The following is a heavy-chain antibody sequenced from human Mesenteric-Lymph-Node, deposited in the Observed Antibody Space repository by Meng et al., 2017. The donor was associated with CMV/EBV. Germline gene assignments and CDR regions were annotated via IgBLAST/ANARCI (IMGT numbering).Heavy chain of an antibody. V-gene: IGHV4-39*01. D-gene: IGHD6-25*01. Sequence: GSLRLSCTVSGGSISSSSYYWGWIRQPPGKGLEWIGSIYYSGSTYYNPSLKSRVTISVDTSKNQFSLKLSSVTAADTAVYYCARRRPYYYYYGMDVWGQGTTVTVSS. CDR1: GGSISSSSYY. CDR3: ARRRPYYYYYGMDV. J-gene: IGHJ6*02. CDR2: IYYSGST.